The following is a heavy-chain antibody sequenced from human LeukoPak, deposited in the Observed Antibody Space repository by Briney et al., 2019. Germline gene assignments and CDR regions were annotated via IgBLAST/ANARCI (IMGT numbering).Heavy chain of an antibody. V-gene: IGHV4-59*12. CDR3: AGGSPGSYYIRTSYWFDP. CDR2: KYYSGST. Sequence: PGGSLRLSCAASGFTFSSYGMSWVRQPPGKGLEWIGNKYYSGSTYYNPSLKSRVTISVDTSKNQFSLNLSSVTAADTAVYYCAGGSPGSYYIRTSYWFDPWGQGTLVTVSS. J-gene: IGHJ5*02. D-gene: IGHD3-10*01. CDR1: GFTFSSYG.